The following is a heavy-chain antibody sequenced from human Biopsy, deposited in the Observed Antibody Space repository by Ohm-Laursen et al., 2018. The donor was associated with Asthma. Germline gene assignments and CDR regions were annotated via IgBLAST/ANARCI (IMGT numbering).Heavy chain of an antibody. J-gene: IGHJ4*02. Sequence: SDTLSLTCAVSGGSISSSSYYWGWIRRPPGKRLEFIGTIYYSGSTYYNPSLKSRVTLSVDGSKNQFSLKLTSVTAADTAVYYCVSPPGYWGQGTRVTVSS. CDR1: GGSISSSSYY. CDR2: IYYSGST. CDR3: VSPPGY. V-gene: IGHV4-39*01.